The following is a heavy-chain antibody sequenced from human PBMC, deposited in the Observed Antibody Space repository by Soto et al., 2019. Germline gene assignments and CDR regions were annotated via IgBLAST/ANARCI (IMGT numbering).Heavy chain of an antibody. Sequence: ASVKVSFKASGYTFTNYGLHWVRQAPGQRLEWMGWINAANGDTKYSPKFQGSVTITRDTSAGTAYMELSSLRSEDTAVYYCVRRHVSATGIDWFDPWGQGTLVTVSS. CDR2: INAANGDT. J-gene: IGHJ5*02. CDR3: VRRHVSATGIDWFDP. V-gene: IGHV1-3*01. D-gene: IGHD6-13*01. CDR1: GYTFTNYG.